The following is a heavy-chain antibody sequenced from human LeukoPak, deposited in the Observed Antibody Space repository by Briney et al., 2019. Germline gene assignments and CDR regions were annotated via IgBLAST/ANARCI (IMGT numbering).Heavy chain of an antibody. V-gene: IGHV4-59*01. CDR2: IYYIGST. J-gene: IGHJ4*02. Sequence: PSETLSLTCTVSGGSISSSYWSWTRQPPGEGLVWIGHIYYIGSTKYNPSLESRVTISLDTSKNQFSLKLSSVTAADTAVYYCARLIAARPRYYFVYWGQGTLVTVSS. CDR1: GGSISSSY. CDR3: ARLIAARPRYYFVY. D-gene: IGHD6-6*01.